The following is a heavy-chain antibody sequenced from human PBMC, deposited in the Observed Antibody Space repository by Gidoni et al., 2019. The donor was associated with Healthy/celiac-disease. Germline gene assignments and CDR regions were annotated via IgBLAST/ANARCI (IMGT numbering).Heavy chain of an antibody. CDR1: GGTFSSYA. CDR3: ARAGDYSVWFDP. D-gene: IGHD2-15*01. Sequence: QVRLVQSGAEVKKPGSSVKVSCKASGGTFSSYAISWVRQDPGQGLEWMGGLIPIFGTANYAQKSQGRVTITADESPSTAYLELSSLRSEDPAVYYCARAGDYSVWFDPWGQGTLVTVSS. J-gene: IGHJ5*02. V-gene: IGHV1-69*01. CDR2: LIPIFGTA.